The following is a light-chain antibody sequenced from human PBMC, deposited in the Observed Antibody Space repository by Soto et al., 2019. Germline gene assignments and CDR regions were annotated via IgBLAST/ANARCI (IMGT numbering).Light chain of an antibody. CDR3: QQYGSSLPYT. Sequence: EIVLTQSPGTLSFSPGERATLSCRASQSVSSSYLAWYQQKPGQAPRLLIYGASSKATGIPDRFGGSGSGTDFTLTISRLEPEDFAVYYCQQYGSSLPYTFGQGTKLEIK. CDR1: QSVSSSY. CDR2: GAS. V-gene: IGKV3-20*01. J-gene: IGKJ2*01.